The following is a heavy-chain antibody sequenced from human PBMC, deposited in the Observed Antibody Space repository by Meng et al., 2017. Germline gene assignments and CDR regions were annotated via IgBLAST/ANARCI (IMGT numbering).Heavy chain of an antibody. V-gene: IGHV3-11*01. CDR2: ISSSGSTI. J-gene: IGHJ4*02. CDR1: GFTFSDYY. CDR3: AKGGTSGSYSYDY. D-gene: IGHD1-26*01. Sequence: GESLKISCAASGFTFSDYYMSWIRQAPGKGLEWVSYISSSGSTIYYADSVKGRFTISRDNAKNSLYLQMNSLRAEDTAVYYCAKGGTSGSYSYDYWGQGTLVTVSS.